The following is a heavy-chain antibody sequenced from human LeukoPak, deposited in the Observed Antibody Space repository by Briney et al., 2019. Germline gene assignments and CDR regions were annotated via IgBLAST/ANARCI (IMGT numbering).Heavy chain of an antibody. CDR1: GFSFSTAGVG. CDR2: IYENDEK. J-gene: IGHJ3*02. D-gene: IGHD2-15*01. Sequence: ESGPTLVNPTQTLTLTCTFSGFSFSTAGVGVGWMHQPPGGALEWLGVIYENDEKLYSSSLQNRLSITKDTSKNQVVLTMANMDPVDTATYYCAHRHRGVASDIWGQGTMVTVSS. CDR3: AHRHRGVASDI. V-gene: IGHV2-5*01.